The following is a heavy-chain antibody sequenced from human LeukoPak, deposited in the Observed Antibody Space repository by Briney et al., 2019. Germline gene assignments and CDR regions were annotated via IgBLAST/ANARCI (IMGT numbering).Heavy chain of an antibody. V-gene: IGHV4-34*01. Sequence: SETLSLTCAVYGGSFSSYQWNWIRQPPGKGREWIGEISHRGTTNYNPSLKSRVTMSVDTSKKQLSLKLSSVTAADTAVYYCARGAESSSWSLDYWGQGTLVTVSS. CDR2: ISHRGTT. D-gene: IGHD6-13*01. CDR1: GGSFSSYQ. J-gene: IGHJ4*02. CDR3: ARGAESSSWSLDY.